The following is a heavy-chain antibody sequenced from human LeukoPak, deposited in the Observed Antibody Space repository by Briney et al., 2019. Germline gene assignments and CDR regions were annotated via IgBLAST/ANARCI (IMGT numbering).Heavy chain of an antibody. Sequence: GGSLRLSCGASGFTFSDYYMSWIRQAPGKGLEWVSYISSSGSTIYYADSVKGRFTISRDNAKNSLYLQMNSLRAEDTAVYYCAREVAAAGTGENYFDYWGQGTLVTVSS. CDR2: ISSSGSTI. V-gene: IGHV3-11*04. D-gene: IGHD6-13*01. J-gene: IGHJ4*02. CDR1: GFTFSDYY. CDR3: AREVAAAGTGENYFDY.